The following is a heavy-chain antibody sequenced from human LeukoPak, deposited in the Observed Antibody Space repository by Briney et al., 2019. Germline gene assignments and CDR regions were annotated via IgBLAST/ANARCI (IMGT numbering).Heavy chain of an antibody. CDR3: ASSGRCYYGSGSYESFDY. CDR1: GYTFTSYG. CDR2: ISVYNGNT. J-gene: IGHJ4*02. D-gene: IGHD3-10*01. V-gene: IGHV1-18*01. Sequence: ASVKVSCKASGYTFTSYGISWVRQAPGQGLEWLGWISVYNGNTNYAQKLQGRVTMTTDTSTSTAYMELRSLRSDDTAVYYCASSGRCYYGSGSYESFDYWGQGTLVTVSS.